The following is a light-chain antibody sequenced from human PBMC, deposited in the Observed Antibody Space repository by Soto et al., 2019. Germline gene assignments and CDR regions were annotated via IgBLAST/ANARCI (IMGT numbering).Light chain of an antibody. CDR2: AAA. CDR3: QQTYSTIHS. CDR1: QNIERY. V-gene: IGKV1-39*01. Sequence: DIQMTQSPSSLSASVVDTVTISCRAIQNIERYLNWYQHKQGKAPQLLMFAAANLESGVPSRFSGSGSGTDFTLTISSLQPEDFATYYCQQTYSTIHSFGQGTKVDIK. J-gene: IGKJ2*01.